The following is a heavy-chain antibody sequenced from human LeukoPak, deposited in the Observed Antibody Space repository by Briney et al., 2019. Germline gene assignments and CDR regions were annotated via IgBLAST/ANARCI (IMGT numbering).Heavy chain of an antibody. V-gene: IGHV3-30*02. CDR3: AKDRGGYDSFGYYGMDV. CDR1: GFTFSSYG. CDR2: IRYDGSNK. Sequence: PGGSLRLSCAASGFTFSSYGMHWVRQAPGEGLEWVAFIRYDGSNKYYADSVKGRFTISRDSSKNTLYLQMNSLRGDDTAVYYCAKDRGGYDSFGYYGMDVWGQGTTVTVSS. J-gene: IGHJ6*02. D-gene: IGHD5-12*01.